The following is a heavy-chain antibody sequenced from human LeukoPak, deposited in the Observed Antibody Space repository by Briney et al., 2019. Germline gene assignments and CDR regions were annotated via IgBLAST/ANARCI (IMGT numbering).Heavy chain of an antibody. CDR1: GFTFSSYA. Sequence: GRSLRLSCAASGFTFSSYALHWVRQAPGKGLEWVAVISYDGSNKYYADSVKGRFTISRDNSKNTLYLQMNSLRAEDTAVYYCARDFYGSGSYYNVGYWGQGTLVTVSS. V-gene: IGHV3-30-3*01. CDR3: ARDFYGSGSYYNVGY. J-gene: IGHJ4*02. CDR2: ISYDGSNK. D-gene: IGHD3-10*01.